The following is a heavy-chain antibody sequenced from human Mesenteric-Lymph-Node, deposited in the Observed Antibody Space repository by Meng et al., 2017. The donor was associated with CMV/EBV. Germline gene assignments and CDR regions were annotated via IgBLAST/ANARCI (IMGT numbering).Heavy chain of an antibody. D-gene: IGHD3-10*01. CDR2: MNPNRGST. CDR3: ARAWMGSFDY. CDR1: GYTFTSYD. J-gene: IGHJ4*02. Sequence: ASVKVSCKASGYTFTSYDINWVRQATGQGLEWMGWMNPNRGSTGYAQNFQGRVTMTRDTSISTAYMELSSLRSEDTAVYYCARAWMGSFDYWGQGTLVTVSS. V-gene: IGHV1-8*01.